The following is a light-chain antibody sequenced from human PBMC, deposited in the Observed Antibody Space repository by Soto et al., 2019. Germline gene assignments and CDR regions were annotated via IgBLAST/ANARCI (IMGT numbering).Light chain of an antibody. CDR1: QNIARY. CDR2: AAS. CDR3: QQYNSYSRT. V-gene: IGKV1-5*01. Sequence: DIRMTQSPSSLSASVGDRVTITCRASQNIARYVNWYQQKPGKAPKLLIHAASNLESGVPSRFSGSGSGTEFTLTISSLQPDDFATYYCQQYNSYSRTFGQGTKVDIK. J-gene: IGKJ1*01.